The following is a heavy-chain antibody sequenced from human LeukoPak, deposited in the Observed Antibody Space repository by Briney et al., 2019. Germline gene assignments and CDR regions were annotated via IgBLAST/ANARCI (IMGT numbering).Heavy chain of an antibody. V-gene: IGHV1-24*01. CDR3: ATEYYDILTGYYADY. CDR2: FDPEDGET. CDR1: GGTFSSYA. Sequence: ASVKVSCKASGGTFSSYAISWVRQAPGKGLEWMGGFDPEDGETIYAQKFQGRVTMTEDTSTDTAYMELSRLRSEDTAVYYRATEYYDILTGYYADYWGQGTLVTVSS. D-gene: IGHD3-9*01. J-gene: IGHJ4*02.